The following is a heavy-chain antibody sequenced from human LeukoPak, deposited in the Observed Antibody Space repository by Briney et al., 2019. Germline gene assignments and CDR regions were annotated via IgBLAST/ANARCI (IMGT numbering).Heavy chain of an antibody. V-gene: IGHV4-38-2*02. CDR3: ARDRSSSWYADY. D-gene: IGHD6-13*01. CDR1: GYSISSGYY. Sequence: SETLSLTCAVSGYSISSGYYWGWIRQPPGKGLEWIGSIYYSGSTYYNPSLKSRVTISVDTSKNQFSLKLSSVTAADTAVYYCARDRSSSWYADYWGQGTLVTVSS. J-gene: IGHJ4*02. CDR2: IYYSGST.